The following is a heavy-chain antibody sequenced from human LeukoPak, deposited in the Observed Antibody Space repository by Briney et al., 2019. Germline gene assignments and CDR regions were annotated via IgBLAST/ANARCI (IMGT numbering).Heavy chain of an antibody. CDR1: GYTLTELS. V-gene: IGHV1-24*01. CDR3: ALSGNDAFDI. Sequence: ASVKVSCKVSGYTLTELSMHWVRQAPGKGPEWMGGFDPEDGEPIYAQKFQGRVTMTEHTSTDTAYMELSNLRSEDTAVYSCALSGNDAFDIWGQGTMVTVSS. D-gene: IGHD3-3*02. J-gene: IGHJ3*02. CDR2: FDPEDGEP.